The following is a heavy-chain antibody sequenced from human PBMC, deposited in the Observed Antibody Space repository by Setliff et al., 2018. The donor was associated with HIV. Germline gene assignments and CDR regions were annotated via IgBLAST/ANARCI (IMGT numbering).Heavy chain of an antibody. CDR2: IIPILGVA. D-gene: IGHD3-3*01. J-gene: IGHJ6*03. V-gene: IGHV1-69*02. CDR3: VRGVQSPPHYSYYYMDV. CDR1: RCSFNSHT. Sequence: SSVKVSYLASRCSFNSHTLNWVRQAPGQGLDWMGRIIPILGVANYAQMFQGKVTNTADKSTSTAYMELTSLRCDETAMYYCVRGVQSPPHYSYYYMDVWGEGTMVTVSS.